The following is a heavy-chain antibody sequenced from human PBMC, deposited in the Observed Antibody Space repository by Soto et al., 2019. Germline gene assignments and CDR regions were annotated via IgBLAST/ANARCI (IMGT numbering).Heavy chain of an antibody. D-gene: IGHD3-22*01. CDR3: ARDGYYYDSSGYYYPYYFDS. J-gene: IGHJ4*02. Sequence: SVKVSCKASVGTFSSYAISWVRQAPGQGLEWMGGIIPIFGTANYAQKFQGRVTITADESTSTAYMELSSLRSEDTAVYYCARDGYYYDSSGYYYPYYFDSWGQGTLVTVSS. V-gene: IGHV1-69*13. CDR2: IIPIFGTA. CDR1: VGTFSSYA.